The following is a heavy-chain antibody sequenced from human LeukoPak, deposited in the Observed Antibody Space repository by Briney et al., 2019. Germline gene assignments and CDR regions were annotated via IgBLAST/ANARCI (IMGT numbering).Heavy chain of an antibody. CDR2: MNPNSGNT. D-gene: IGHD6-13*01. V-gene: IGHV1-8*01. CDR1: GCTFTSYD. J-gene: IGHJ6*02. CDR3: ARIRSLRSWLNYYYYGMDV. Sequence: ASVKVSCKASGCTFTSYDINWVRQATGQGLEWMGWMNPNSGNTGYEQKFQGRVTMTRNTSISTAYMELSSLRSEDTAVYYCARIRSLRSWLNYYYYGMDVWGQGTTVTVSS.